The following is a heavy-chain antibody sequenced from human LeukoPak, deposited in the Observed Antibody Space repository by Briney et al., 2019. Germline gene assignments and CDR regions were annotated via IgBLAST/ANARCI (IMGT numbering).Heavy chain of an antibody. J-gene: IGHJ6*02. CDR2: IYSGGST. V-gene: IGHV3-53*04. Sequence: PGGSLRLSCAASGFTVSSNYMSWVRQAPGKGLEWVSVIYSGGSTYYADSVKGRFTISRHNSKNTLYLQMNSLGAEDTAVYYCAREIYDLGSGSSWYGESYYYGMDVWGQGTTVTVSS. D-gene: IGHD6-13*01. CDR3: AREIYDLGSGSSWYGESYYYGMDV. CDR1: GFTVSSNY.